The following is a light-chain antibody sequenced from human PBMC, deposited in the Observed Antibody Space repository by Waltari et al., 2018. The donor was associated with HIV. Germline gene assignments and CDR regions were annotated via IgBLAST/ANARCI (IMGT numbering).Light chain of an antibody. Sequence: QSVLPQPPSASGTPGPWVTIPCSGIRPNIGSNYVYWYQQVPETVPKFVIYQNNPRQSGDPVRYAASKSGTAASSSISGRRSEDEADYYCAALEASLVAVFGGETSLTAL. J-gene: IGLJ2*01. CDR2: QNN. CDR3: AALEASLVAV. CDR1: RPNIGSNY. V-gene: IGLV1-47*01.